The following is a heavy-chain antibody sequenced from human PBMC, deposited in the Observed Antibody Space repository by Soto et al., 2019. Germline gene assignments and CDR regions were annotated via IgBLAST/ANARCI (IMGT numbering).Heavy chain of an antibody. D-gene: IGHD4-17*01. J-gene: IGHJ4*02. Sequence: GGSLRLSCAASGFTFSSYAMSWVRQAPGKGLEWVSAISGSGGSTYYADSVKGRFTISRDNSKNTLYLQMNSLRAEDTAVYYCAGPVSGDSGEGPDYWGQGTLVTVSS. CDR2: ISGSGGST. CDR3: AGPVSGDSGEGPDY. CDR1: GFTFSSYA. V-gene: IGHV3-23*01.